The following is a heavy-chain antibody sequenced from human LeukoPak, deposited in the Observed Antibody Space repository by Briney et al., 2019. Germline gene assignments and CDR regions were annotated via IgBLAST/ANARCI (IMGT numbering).Heavy chain of an antibody. J-gene: IGHJ6*02. D-gene: IGHD3-10*01. CDR1: GFTFSSYS. CDR3: ARDRYYYGSGSYPYYYYGMDV. V-gene: IGHV3-21*01. Sequence: GGSLRLSCAASGFTFSSYSMNWVRQAPGKGLEWVSSISSSSSYIYYADSVKGLFTISRDNAKNSLYLQMNSLRAEDTAVYYCARDRYYYGSGSYPYYYYGMDVWGQGTTVTVSS. CDR2: ISSSSSYI.